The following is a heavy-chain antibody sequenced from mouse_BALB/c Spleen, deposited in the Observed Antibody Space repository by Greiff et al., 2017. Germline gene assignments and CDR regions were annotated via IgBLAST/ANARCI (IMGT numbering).Heavy chain of an antibody. J-gene: IGHJ3*01. CDR1: GYSITSDYA. D-gene: IGHD1-1*01. CDR2: ISYSGST. CDR3: ARKGFYYGSSSWFAY. Sequence: EVMLVESGPGLVKPSQSLSLTCTVTGYSITSDYAWYWIRQFPGNKLEWMGYISYSGSTSYNPSLKSRISITRDTSKNQFFLQVNSVTTEDTATYYCARKGFYYGSSSWFAYWGQGTLVTVSA. V-gene: IGHV3-2*02.